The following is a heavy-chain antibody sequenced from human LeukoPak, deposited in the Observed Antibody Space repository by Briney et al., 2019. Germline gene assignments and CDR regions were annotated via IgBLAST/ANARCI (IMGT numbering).Heavy chain of an antibody. CDR2: IYSADRGGIT. J-gene: IGHJ2*01. CDR1: GITVGSNY. Sequence: GGSLRLSCAASGITVGSNYMSWVRQAPGKGLEWVSLIYSADRGGITYYADSVKGRFTISRDNAKNSLYLQMNSLRAGDTALYYCAKDRRHTVSGGYFDLWGRGTLVIVSS. V-gene: IGHV3-53*05. CDR3: AKDRRHTVSGGYFDL. D-gene: IGHD3-10*01.